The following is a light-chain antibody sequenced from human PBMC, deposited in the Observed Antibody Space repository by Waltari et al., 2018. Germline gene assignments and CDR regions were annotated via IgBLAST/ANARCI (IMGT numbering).Light chain of an antibody. CDR2: AAS. CDR3: QQYLSYPPT. J-gene: IGKJ1*01. CDR1: QDMTNH. V-gene: IGKV1-16*02. Sequence: WRASQDMTNHLACFQQKPGKAPKFLIYAASSLQSGFPSKFIGGGSGADFTRTISSLQPEDFGTYYCQQYLSYPPTFGQGTKVEIK.